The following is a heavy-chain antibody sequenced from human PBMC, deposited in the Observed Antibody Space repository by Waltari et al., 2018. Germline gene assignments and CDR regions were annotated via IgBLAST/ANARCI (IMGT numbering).Heavy chain of an antibody. CDR2: IAYSGAS. Sequence: QLHLQESGPGLVKPSDTLSVTCSVSGGSITRNRHYWAWIRKPPGKCLAWTANIAYSGASYNNPSLNSRVTISVETSKNQFSLKLSSVTAADTAVYYCATYIGASIGTAAFDVWGQGTMVTVSS. J-gene: IGHJ3*01. V-gene: IGHV4-39*01. CDR3: ATYIGASIGTAAFDV. D-gene: IGHD3-16*01. CDR1: GGSITRNRHY.